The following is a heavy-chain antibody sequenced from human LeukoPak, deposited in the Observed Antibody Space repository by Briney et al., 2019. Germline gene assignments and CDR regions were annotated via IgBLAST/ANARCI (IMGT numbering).Heavy chain of an antibody. D-gene: IGHD3-10*01. CDR3: ARHGSGHDY. V-gene: IGHV4-34*01. CDR1: GGSFSGYY. CDR2: INHSGST. J-gene: IGHJ4*02. Sequence: SETLSLTCAVSGGSFSGYYWSWIRQPPGKGLEWIGEINHSGSTNYNPSLKSRVTISVDTSKNQFSLKLSSVTAADTAVYYCARHGSGHDYWGQETLVTVSS.